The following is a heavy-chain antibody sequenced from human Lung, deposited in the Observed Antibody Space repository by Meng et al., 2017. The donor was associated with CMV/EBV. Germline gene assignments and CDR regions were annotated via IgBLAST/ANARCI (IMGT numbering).Heavy chain of an antibody. J-gene: IGHJ6*02. CDR3: ASACSSTSCLAAYYYYGMDV. CDR2: ISSSSSTI. Sequence: GEXXKISCAASGFTFSSYSMNWVRQAPGKGLEWVSYISSSSSTIYYADSVKVRFTISRDNAKNSLYLQMNILRAEDTDVYYCASACSSTSCLAAYYYYGMDVWGQGXTVTVSS. CDR1: GFTFSSYS. V-gene: IGHV3-48*04. D-gene: IGHD2-2*01.